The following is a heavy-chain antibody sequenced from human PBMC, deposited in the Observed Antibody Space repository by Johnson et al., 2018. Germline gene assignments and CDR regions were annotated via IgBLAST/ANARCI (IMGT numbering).Heavy chain of an antibody. Sequence: QVQLQESGPGLVKPSETLSLTCNVSGDSISSDYWSWIRQPPGKGLEWIGYIHYSGSSNYNPPLKSRVTISVDTSKRHFSLNLRSVGAAATGVYYCTWGRHFDRFDYWGQGTLGTGSS. CDR2: IHYSGSS. J-gene: IGHJ4*02. D-gene: IGHD3-9*01. CDR3: TWGRHFDRFDY. CDR1: GDSISSDY. V-gene: IGHV4-59*01.